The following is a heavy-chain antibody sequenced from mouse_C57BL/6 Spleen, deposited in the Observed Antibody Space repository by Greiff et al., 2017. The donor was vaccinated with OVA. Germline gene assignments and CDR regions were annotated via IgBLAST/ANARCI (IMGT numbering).Heavy chain of an antibody. CDR2: IDPSDSET. J-gene: IGHJ4*01. D-gene: IGHD2-1*01. Sequence: VQLQQPGAELVRPGSSVKLSCKASGYTFTSYWMHWVKQRPIQGLEWIGNIDPSDSETHYNQKFKDKATLTVDKSSSTAYMQLSSLTSEDSAVYDCARWDLLYAMDYWGQGTSVTVSS. V-gene: IGHV1-52*01. CDR1: GYTFTSYW. CDR3: ARWDLLYAMDY.